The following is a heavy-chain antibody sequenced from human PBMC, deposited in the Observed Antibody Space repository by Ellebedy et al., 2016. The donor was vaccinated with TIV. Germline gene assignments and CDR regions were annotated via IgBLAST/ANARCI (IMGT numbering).Heavy chain of an antibody. CDR1: GFTFSSYA. D-gene: IGHD4-17*01. CDR2: ISGSGGST. CDR3: AKPQGAYGDYAAWDY. J-gene: IGHJ4*02. Sequence: GGSLRLSXAASGFTFSSYAMSWVRQAPGKGLEWVSAISGSGGSTYYADSVKGRFTISRDNSKNTLYLQMNSLRAEDTAVYYCAKPQGAYGDYAAWDYWGQGTLVTVSS. V-gene: IGHV3-23*01.